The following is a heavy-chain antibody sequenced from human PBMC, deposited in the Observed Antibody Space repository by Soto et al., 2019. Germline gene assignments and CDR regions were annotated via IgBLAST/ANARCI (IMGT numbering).Heavy chain of an antibody. J-gene: IGHJ4*02. Sequence: GGSLRLSCAASGFTFSSYAMHWVRQAPGKGLEWVAVISGSGGSTYYADSVKGRFTISRDNSKNTLYLQMNSLRAEDTAVYYCAKDGRHYFDYWGQGTLVTVSS. CDR2: ISGSGGST. CDR1: GFTFSSYA. CDR3: AKDGRHYFDY. V-gene: IGHV3-23*01.